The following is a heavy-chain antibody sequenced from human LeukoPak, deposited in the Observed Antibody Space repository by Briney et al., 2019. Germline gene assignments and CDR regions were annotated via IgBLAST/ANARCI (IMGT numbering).Heavy chain of an antibody. CDR2: IIPIFGTA. J-gene: IGHJ4*02. D-gene: IGHD3-3*01. Sequence: GASVKVSCKASGGTFSSYAISWVRQAPGQGLEWMGGIIPIFGTANYAQKFQGRVTITADESTSTAYMELSSLRSEDTAVYYCASGQVYWFWSGYYMDYWGQGTLVTVSS. CDR3: ASGQVYWFWSGYYMDY. CDR1: GGTFSSYA. V-gene: IGHV1-69*13.